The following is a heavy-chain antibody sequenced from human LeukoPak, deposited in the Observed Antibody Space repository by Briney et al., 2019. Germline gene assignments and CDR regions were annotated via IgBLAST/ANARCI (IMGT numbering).Heavy chain of an antibody. D-gene: IGHD1-26*01. CDR3: ARGSIVGATAYYYYGMDV. Sequence: GGSLRLSCVASGFTFSSYSLTWVRQAPGKGLVCVSRINSDGSSTSYADSVKGRFTISRDNAKNTLYLQMNSLRAEDTAVYYCARGSIVGATAYYYYGMDVWGQGTTVTVSS. CDR1: GFTFSSYS. CDR2: INSDGSST. V-gene: IGHV3-74*01. J-gene: IGHJ6*02.